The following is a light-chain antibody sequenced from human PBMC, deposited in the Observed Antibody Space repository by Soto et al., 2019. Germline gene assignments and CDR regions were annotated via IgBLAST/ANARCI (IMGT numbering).Light chain of an antibody. CDR2: GNT. CDR1: SSNIGSTYD. CDR3: QSYDDSLSVHYV. V-gene: IGLV1-40*01. J-gene: IGLJ1*01. Sequence: VLTKPPSGSGAPGQRVTVSCTGSSSNIGSTYDVQWYQQLPGTAPKLLIHGNTDRPSGVPDRFSGSKSGTSASLAITGLQADDEADYYCQSYDDSLSVHYVFGTGTKVTV.